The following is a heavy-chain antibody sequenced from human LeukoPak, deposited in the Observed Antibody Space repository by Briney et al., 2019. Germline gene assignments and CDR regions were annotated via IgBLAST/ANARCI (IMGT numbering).Heavy chain of an antibody. V-gene: IGHV5-10-1*01. CDR1: GYSFTSSW. J-gene: IGHJ4*02. CDR2: IDPSDSYT. D-gene: IGHD3-10*01. CDR3: ARHFITMVRGVIIKESPDDY. Sequence: GESLRISCKGSGYSFTSSWISWVRQMPGKGLEWMGRIDPSDSYTNYSPSFQGHVTISADKSISPAYLQWSSLKASDTAMYYCARHFITMVRGVIIKESPDDYWGQGTLVTVSS.